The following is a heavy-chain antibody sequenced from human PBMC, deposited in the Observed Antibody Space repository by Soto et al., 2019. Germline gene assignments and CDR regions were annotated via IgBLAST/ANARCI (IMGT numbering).Heavy chain of an antibody. J-gene: IGHJ4*02. V-gene: IGHV3-74*01. CDR3: ARALDFWSGYYLYF. D-gene: IGHD3-3*01. CDR1: GCNSGNYW. Sequence: GRSIRLPCASAGCNSGNYWVHLVRKDQGKGLVWVSRINSDGSSTSYADSVKGRFTISRDNAKNTLYLQMNSLRAEDTAVYYCARALDFWSGYYLYFLGQGTFVTVSP. CDR2: INSDGSST.